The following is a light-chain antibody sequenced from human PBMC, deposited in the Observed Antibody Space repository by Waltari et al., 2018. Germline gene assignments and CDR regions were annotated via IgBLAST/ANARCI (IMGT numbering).Light chain of an antibody. CDR3: AAWDDSLSGVV. CDR2: RNN. V-gene: IGLV1-47*01. CDR1: SSNIANNY. Sequence: QSVLTQPPSASGTPGQRVTISCSGSSSNIANNYVNWYHQVPGPAPKLLIYRNNQRPSGVPDRVSGSKSGTSASLAISGLRSEDEGDYYCAAWDDSLSGVVFGGGTKLTVL. J-gene: IGLJ2*01.